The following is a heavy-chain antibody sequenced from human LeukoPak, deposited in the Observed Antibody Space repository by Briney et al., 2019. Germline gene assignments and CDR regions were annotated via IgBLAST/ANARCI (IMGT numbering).Heavy chain of an antibody. V-gene: IGHV1-58*01. CDR2: IVVGSGNT. Sequence: ASVKVSCKASGFTFTSSAVQWVRQARGQRLEWIGWIVVGSGNTNYAQKFQERVTITRDMSTSTAYMELSSPRSEDTAVYYCAAGQYDYVWGSYRGTLEFDYWGQGTLVTVSS. D-gene: IGHD3-16*02. J-gene: IGHJ4*02. CDR1: GFTFTSSA. CDR3: AAGQYDYVWGSYRGTLEFDY.